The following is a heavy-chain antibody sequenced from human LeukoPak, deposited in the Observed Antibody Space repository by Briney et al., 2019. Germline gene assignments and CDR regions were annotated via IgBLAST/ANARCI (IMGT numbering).Heavy chain of an antibody. Sequence: GGSLRLSCAASGFTFSSYRMNWVRQAPGKGLEWVSYISSSSSTLYYADSVKGRFTISRDNAKNSLYLHMNSLRAEDTAVYYCASYYYDGSGVYYFDYWGQGTMVTVSS. V-gene: IGHV3-48*01. CDR3: ASYYYDGSGVYYFDY. CDR2: ISSSSSTL. J-gene: IGHJ4*02. D-gene: IGHD3-22*01. CDR1: GFTFSSYR.